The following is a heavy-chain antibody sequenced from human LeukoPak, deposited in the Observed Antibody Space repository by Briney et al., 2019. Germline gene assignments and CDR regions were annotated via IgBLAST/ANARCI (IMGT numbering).Heavy chain of an antibody. CDR1: GGSINSYY. J-gene: IGHJ5*02. D-gene: IGHD3-3*01. CDR2: IYNSGNT. V-gene: IGHV4-59*12. CDR3: AGRRIKIFGEVIRSRRHWFDP. Sequence: SETLSLTCTVSGGSINSYYWTWIRQPPGKGLEWIGNIYNSGNTNYNPSLKSRVTISVDTSKNQFSLKLNSVTAADTAVYYCAGRRIKIFGEVIRSRRHWFDPWGQGTLVTVSS.